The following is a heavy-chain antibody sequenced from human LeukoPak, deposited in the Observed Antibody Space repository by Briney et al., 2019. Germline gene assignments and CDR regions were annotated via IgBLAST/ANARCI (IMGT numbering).Heavy chain of an antibody. CDR3: ARDDDWHTRTPSYFDY. CDR2: IIPILGIA. J-gene: IGHJ4*02. Sequence: SVKVSCKASGGTFSSYAISWVRQAPGQGLEWMGRIIPILGIANYAQKFQGRVTITADKSTSTAYMELSSLRSEDTAVYYCARDDDWHTRTPSYFDYWGQGTLVTVSS. D-gene: IGHD2/OR15-2a*01. CDR1: GGTFSSYA. V-gene: IGHV1-69*04.